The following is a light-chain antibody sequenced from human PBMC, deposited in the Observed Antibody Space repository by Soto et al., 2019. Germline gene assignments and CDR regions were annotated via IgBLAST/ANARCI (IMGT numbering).Light chain of an antibody. J-gene: IGLJ3*02. V-gene: IGLV1-44*01. CDR1: SFNIGSNP. Sequence: QSVLTQPPSASGTPGQRVTISCSGSSFNIGSNPVNWYQQLPGAAPKLLIYSNNQRPSGVPDRFSGSKSGTSASLAISGLQSEDEADYYCAAWDDSLNAWVFGGGTKLTVL. CDR3: AAWDDSLNAWV. CDR2: SNN.